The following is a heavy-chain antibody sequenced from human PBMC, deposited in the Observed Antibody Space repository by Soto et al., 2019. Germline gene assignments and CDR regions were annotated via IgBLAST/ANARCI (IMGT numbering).Heavy chain of an antibody. CDR2: IYYSGST. V-gene: IGHV4-59*01. J-gene: IGHJ5*02. CDR3: AREWGYPRCGQQGWFDP. D-gene: IGHD5-18*01. CDR1: GGSISSYY. Sequence: QVQLQESGPGLVKTSETLSLTCTVSGGSISSYYWSWLRRPPGKGLEWIGYIYYSGSTNYNPSIRGRVTIAVDQTKNHFSLKLSSVTAADTAVYYCAREWGYPRCGQQGWFDPWGQGTLVTVSS.